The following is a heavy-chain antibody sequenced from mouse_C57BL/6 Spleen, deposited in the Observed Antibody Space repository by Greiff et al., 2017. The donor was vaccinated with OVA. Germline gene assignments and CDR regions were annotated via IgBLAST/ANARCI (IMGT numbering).Heavy chain of an antibody. V-gene: IGHV1-50*01. Sequence: VQLQQPGAELVKPGASVKLSCKASGYTFTSYWMQWVKQRPGQGLEWIGEIDPSDSYTNYNQKFKGKATLTVDTSSSTAYMQLSSLTSEDSAVYYCARYGNYEAWFAYWGQGTLVTVSA. CDR3: ARYGNYEAWFAY. D-gene: IGHD2-1*01. CDR2: IDPSDSYT. J-gene: IGHJ3*01. CDR1: GYTFTSYW.